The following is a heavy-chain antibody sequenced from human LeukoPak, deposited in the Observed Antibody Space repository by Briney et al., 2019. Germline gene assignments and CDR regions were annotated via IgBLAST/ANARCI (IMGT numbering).Heavy chain of an antibody. CDR1: GGTFSSYA. V-gene: IGHV1-2*02. CDR3: ARVNGGYYYDSSGPTGWFDP. CDR2: INPNSGGT. Sequence: ASVKVSCKASGGTFSSYAISWVRQAPGQGLEWMGWINPNSGGTNYAQKFQGRVTMTRDTSISTAYMELSRLRSDDTAVYYCARVNGGYYYDSSGPTGWFDPWGQGTLVTVSS. J-gene: IGHJ5*02. D-gene: IGHD3-22*01.